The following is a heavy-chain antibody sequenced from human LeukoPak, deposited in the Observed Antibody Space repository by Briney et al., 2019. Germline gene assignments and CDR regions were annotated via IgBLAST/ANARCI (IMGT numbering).Heavy chain of an antibody. V-gene: IGHV4-59*08. Sequence: PSETLSLTCSVSGGSVSSNYCAWLRQPTGKGPEWIGYIYHSGYAKYNPSFKSRVTMSVDTSKSQFSLQLTSVTAADTAVYFCARHNIASDGARLFDFWGRGTLVAVSS. CDR2: IYHSGYA. D-gene: IGHD4-17*01. J-gene: IGHJ4*02. CDR1: GGSVSSNY. CDR3: ARHNIASDGARLFDF.